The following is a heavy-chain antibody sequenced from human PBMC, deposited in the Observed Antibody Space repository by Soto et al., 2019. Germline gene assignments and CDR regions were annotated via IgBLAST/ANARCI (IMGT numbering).Heavy chain of an antibody. CDR2: ISYDGSNK. V-gene: IGHV3-30*18. D-gene: IGHD3-3*01. Sequence: LRLSCAASGFTFSSYGMHWVRQAPGKGLEWVAVISYDGSNKYYADSVKGRFTISRDNSKSTLYLQMNSLRAEDTAVYYCAKGSNYDFWSGPDYWGQGTLVTVSS. J-gene: IGHJ4*02. CDR1: GFTFSSYG. CDR3: AKGSNYDFWSGPDY.